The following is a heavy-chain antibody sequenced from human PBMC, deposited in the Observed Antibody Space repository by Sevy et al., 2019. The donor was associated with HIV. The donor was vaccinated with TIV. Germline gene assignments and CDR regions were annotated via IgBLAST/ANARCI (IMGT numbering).Heavy chain of an antibody. CDR3: ARHLIGDLYFFDY. J-gene: IGHJ4*02. D-gene: IGHD2-21*01. Sequence: SETLSLTCSVSGASISSSTYYWGWIRQPPGKGLEWIGSVYFSGSTRYNPSLKSRVTISVDTSKNQFSLNLNSVTAAETAMYYCARHLIGDLYFFDYWGQGTLVTVSS. V-gene: IGHV4-39*01. CDR1: GASISSSTYY. CDR2: VYFSGST.